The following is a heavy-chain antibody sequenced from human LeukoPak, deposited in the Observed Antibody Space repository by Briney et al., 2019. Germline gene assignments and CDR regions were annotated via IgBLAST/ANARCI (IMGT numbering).Heavy chain of an antibody. J-gene: IGHJ4*02. CDR3: AKDAQYSSGWYSD. D-gene: IGHD6-19*01. V-gene: IGHV3-9*01. CDR2: ISWNSGSI. Sequence: GRSLRLSCAASGFTFDDYAMHWVRQAPGKGLEWVSGISWNSGSIGYADSVKGRFTISRDNAKNSLYLQMNSLRAEDTALYYCAKDAQYSSGWYSDWGQGTLVTVSS. CDR1: GFTFDDYA.